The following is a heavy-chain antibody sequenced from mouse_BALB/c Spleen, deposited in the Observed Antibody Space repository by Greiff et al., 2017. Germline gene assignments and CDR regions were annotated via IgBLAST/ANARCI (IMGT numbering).Heavy chain of an antibody. Sequence: EVKLLESGPGLVKPSQSLSLTCSVTGYSITSGYYWNWIRQFPGNKLEWMGYISYDGSNNYNPSLKNRISITRDTSKNQFFLKLNSVTTEDTATYYCARGYYGNYVVDYWGQGTSVTVSS. D-gene: IGHD2-1*01. J-gene: IGHJ4*01. CDR3: ARGYYGNYVVDY. CDR1: GYSITSGYY. CDR2: ISYDGSN. V-gene: IGHV3-6*02.